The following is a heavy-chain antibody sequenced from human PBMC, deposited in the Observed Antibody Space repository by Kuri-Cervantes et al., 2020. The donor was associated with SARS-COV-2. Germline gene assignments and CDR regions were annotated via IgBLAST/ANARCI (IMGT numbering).Heavy chain of an antibody. D-gene: IGHD6-6*01. J-gene: IGHJ4*02. CDR3: ARDLFSSSYYFDY. CDR1: GGSISSGDYY. CDR2: IYYSGST. Sequence: SETLSLTCTVSGGSISSGDYYWSWIRQPPGKGLEWIGYIYYSGSTYYNPSLKSRVTISVDTSKNQFSLKLSSVTAADTAVYYCARDLFSSSYYFDYWGQGTLVTVSS. V-gene: IGHV4-30-4*08.